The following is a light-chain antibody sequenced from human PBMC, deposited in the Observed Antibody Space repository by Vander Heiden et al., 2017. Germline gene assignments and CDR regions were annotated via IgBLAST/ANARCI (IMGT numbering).Light chain of an antibody. CDR1: QSVFFSSNNRNY. V-gene: IGKV4-1*01. CDR2: WAS. CDR3: QQYYSNPPVFT. J-gene: IGKJ3*01. Sequence: DIVMTQSPDSLAVSLGERATINCKSSQSVFFSSNNRNYLAWYQQKPGQPPKLLIYWASTRESGVPDRFSGSGSGTDFTLTISSLQAEDVAVYYCQQYYSNPPVFTFGHGTKVDIK.